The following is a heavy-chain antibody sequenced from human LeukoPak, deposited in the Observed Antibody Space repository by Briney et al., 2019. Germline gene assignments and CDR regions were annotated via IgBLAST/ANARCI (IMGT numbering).Heavy chain of an antibody. CDR1: GYTFTSYA. V-gene: IGHV1-3*03. J-gene: IGHJ3*02. CDR3: ARTMVRAHDAFDI. D-gene: IGHD3-10*01. Sequence: ASVKVSCKASGYTFTSYAMHWVRQAPGQRLEWMGWINAGNGNTKYSQEFQGRVTITRDTSASTAYMELSSLRSEDMAVYYCARTMVRAHDAFDIWGQGTMVTVSS. CDR2: INAGNGNT.